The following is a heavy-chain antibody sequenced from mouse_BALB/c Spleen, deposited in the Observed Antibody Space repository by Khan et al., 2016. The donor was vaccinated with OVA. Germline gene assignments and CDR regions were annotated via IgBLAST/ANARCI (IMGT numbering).Heavy chain of an antibody. CDR1: GYTFINYW. D-gene: IGHD1-1*01. V-gene: IGHV1-7*01. J-gene: IGHJ2*01. CDR2: INPSTGYT. Sequence: QIQLVQSGAELAKPGASVKMSCKASGYTFINYWILWIKQRPGQGLEWIGYINPSTGYTEYNQNFKDKATLTADISSSTAYMQRISLTSEDSAVYYCARRGLRWGFDYWGQGTTLTGSS. CDR3: ARRGLRWGFDY.